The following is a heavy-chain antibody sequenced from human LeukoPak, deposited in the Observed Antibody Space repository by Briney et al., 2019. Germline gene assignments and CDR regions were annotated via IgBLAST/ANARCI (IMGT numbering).Heavy chain of an antibody. Sequence: PGGSLRLSCAASGFTFSSYEMNWVRQAPGKGLEWGSYISSSGSTIYYADSVKGRFTISRDNAKNSLYLQMNSLRAEDTAVYYCAKRTGRDTREYWGQGTLVTVSS. CDR2: ISSSGSTI. V-gene: IGHV3-48*03. J-gene: IGHJ4*02. CDR1: GFTFSSYE. D-gene: IGHD5-18*01. CDR3: AKRTGRDTREY.